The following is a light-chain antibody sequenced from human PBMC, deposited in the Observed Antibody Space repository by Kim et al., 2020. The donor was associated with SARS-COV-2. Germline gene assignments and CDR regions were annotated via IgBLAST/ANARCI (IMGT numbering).Light chain of an antibody. CDR1: RGLVGGEGNAY. Sequence: AARSGRVRRGLVGGEGNAYVDGFQRRPGQSPRRVMDRVSDRGAGGPDRCSGSGAGTDFTLQSGRVEGEDVGVYYCMEGTQGAFTFGPGTKVDIK. V-gene: IGKV2-30*01. J-gene: IGKJ3*01. CDR2: RVS. CDR3: MEGTQGAFT.